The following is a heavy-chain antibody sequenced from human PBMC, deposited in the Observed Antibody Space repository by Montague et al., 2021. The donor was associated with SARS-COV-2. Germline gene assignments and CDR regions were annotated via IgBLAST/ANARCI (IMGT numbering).Heavy chain of an antibody. CDR1: GGSISSFY. J-gene: IGHJ4*02. D-gene: IGHD2-15*01. CDR2: ISDSGST. Sequence: SETLSLTCTVSGGSISSFYWSWFRQPPGKGLEWIWYISDSGSTNSNPSLTSRVTMSVDTSKNQFSLKVNSVTAADTAVYYCARHYSATLPAVYWGQGTLVTVSS. CDR3: ARHYSATLPAVY. V-gene: IGHV4-59*08.